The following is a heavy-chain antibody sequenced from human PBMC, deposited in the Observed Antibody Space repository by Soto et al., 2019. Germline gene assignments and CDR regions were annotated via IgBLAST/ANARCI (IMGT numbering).Heavy chain of an antibody. V-gene: IGHV4-34*01. CDR2: INHSGST. CDR3: ARARPPHCSGGSCYPHNWFDP. CDR1: GGSFSGYY. D-gene: IGHD2-15*01. J-gene: IGHJ5*02. Sequence: SETLSLTCAVYGGSFSGYYWSWIRQPPGKGLECIGEINHSGSTNYNPSLKSRVTISVDTSKNQLSLKLSSVTAADTAVYYCARARPPHCSGGSCYPHNWFDPWGQRTLVTVSS.